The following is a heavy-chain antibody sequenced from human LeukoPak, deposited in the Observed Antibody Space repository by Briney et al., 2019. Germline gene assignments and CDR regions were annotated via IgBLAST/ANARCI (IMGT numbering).Heavy chain of an antibody. V-gene: IGHV3-23*01. D-gene: IGHD3-10*01. Sequence: GGSLRLSCAASGFTFSSCAMSWVRLAPGKGLEWVSAVSGSGSNTYYADSVKGRFTISRDYARNTLYLQMTSLRAEDTAVYYCASRDYYGSGTYYNPLHFWGQGTLVTVSS. CDR2: VSGSGSNT. CDR1: GFTFSSCA. J-gene: IGHJ4*02. CDR3: ASRDYYGSGTYYNPLHF.